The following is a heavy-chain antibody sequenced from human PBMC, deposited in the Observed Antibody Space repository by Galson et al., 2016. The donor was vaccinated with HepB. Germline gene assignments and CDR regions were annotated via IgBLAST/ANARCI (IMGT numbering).Heavy chain of an antibody. V-gene: IGHV3-21*06. Sequence: SLRLSCAASGFNFSTFTVNWVRQVPGKGLEWVSSISSSSLYIYYADSLRGRFTVSRDNSKNSLFLQMNSLGAEDTAIYYCARWSRGTGRSLDLWGQGTLDTVSS. CDR2: ISSSSLYI. D-gene: IGHD3-10*01. CDR1: GFNFSTFT. J-gene: IGHJ5*02. CDR3: ARWSRGTGRSLDL.